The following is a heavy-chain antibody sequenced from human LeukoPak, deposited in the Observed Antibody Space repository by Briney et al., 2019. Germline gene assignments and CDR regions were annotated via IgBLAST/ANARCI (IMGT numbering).Heavy chain of an antibody. J-gene: IGHJ4*02. Sequence: SETLSLTCSVSGASLNSHYWTWIRQPAGKGLEWIGRIYIGGSTNYSPSLKSRVTMSVDTSKNQFSLNLISVTAADTAVYYCARGLNPRTGTYYFDYWGQGTLVTVSS. CDR2: IYIGGST. V-gene: IGHV4-4*07. D-gene: IGHD4/OR15-4a*01. CDR3: ARGLNPRTGTYYFDY. CDR1: GASLNSHY.